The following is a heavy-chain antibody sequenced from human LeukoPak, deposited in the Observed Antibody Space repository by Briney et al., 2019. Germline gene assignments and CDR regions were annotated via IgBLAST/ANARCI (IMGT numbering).Heavy chain of an antibody. CDR2: MNPNSGNT. V-gene: IGHV1-8*01. CDR1: GYTFTSYD. CDR3: ARLVSFLEGNDY. D-gene: IGHD1-1*01. Sequence: GASVKVSCKASGYTFTSYDINWVRQATGQGLEWMGWMNPNSGNTGYAQKFQGRVTMTRNTSISTAYMEVSSLRSEDTAVYYCARLVSFLEGNDYWGQGTLITVSS. J-gene: IGHJ4*02.